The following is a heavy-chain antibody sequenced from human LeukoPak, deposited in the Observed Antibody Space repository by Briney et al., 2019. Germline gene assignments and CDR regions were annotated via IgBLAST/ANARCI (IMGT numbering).Heavy chain of an antibody. J-gene: IGHJ5*02. CDR1: GFTFSSYS. D-gene: IGHD3-22*01. Sequence: GGSLRLSCAASGFTFSSYSMNWVRQAPGKGLEWVSSISSSSSYIYYADSVKGRFTISRDNAKNTLYLQMNSLRAEDTAVYYCAREPKYYYDSSLDPWGQGTLVTVSS. CDR2: ISSSSSYI. V-gene: IGHV3-21*01. CDR3: AREPKYYYDSSLDP.